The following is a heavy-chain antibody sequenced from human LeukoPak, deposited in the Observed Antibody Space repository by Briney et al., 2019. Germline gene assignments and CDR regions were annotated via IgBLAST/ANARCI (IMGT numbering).Heavy chain of an antibody. D-gene: IGHD4-23*01. V-gene: IGHV3-21*01. Sequence: PGGSPRLSCAASGFTFSSYSMNWVRQAPGKGLECVSSISSSSSYIYYADSVKGRFTISRDNAKNSLYLQMNSLRAEDTAVYYCARRPSGGYSNWFDPWGQGTLVTVSS. CDR2: ISSSSSYI. CDR3: ARRPSGGYSNWFDP. J-gene: IGHJ5*02. CDR1: GFTFSSYS.